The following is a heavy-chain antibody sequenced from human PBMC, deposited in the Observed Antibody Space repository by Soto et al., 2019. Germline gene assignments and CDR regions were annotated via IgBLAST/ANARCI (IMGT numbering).Heavy chain of an antibody. CDR2: IIPILGIA. D-gene: IGHD6-19*01. CDR1: GGTFSSYT. CDR3: ASGIAVAGSAFDI. V-gene: IGHV1-69*02. Sequence: SVKVSCKASGGTFSSYTISWVRQAPGQGLEWMGRIIPILGIANYAQKFQGRVTITADKSTSTAYMELSSLRSEDTAVYYCASGIAVAGSAFDIWGQGTMVTVSS. J-gene: IGHJ3*02.